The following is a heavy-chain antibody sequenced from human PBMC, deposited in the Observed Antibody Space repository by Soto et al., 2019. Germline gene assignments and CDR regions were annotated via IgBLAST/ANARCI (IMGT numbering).Heavy chain of an antibody. J-gene: IGHJ4*02. CDR2: IRGNGAST. CDR1: GFTFSSYA. Sequence: EVQLLESGGCLAQPGGSLRLSCAASGFTFSSYAMSWVRQAPGKGLEWVSGIRGNGASTNYADSVKGRFTISRDNSKNTLYLQMNSLRAEDTAVYFCVKEALRFKTTVTTLDSWGQGTLVTVSS. V-gene: IGHV3-23*01. D-gene: IGHD4-17*01. CDR3: VKEALRFKTTVTTLDS.